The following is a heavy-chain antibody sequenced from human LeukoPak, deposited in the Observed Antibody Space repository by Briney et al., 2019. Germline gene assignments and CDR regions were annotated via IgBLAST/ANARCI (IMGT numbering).Heavy chain of an antibody. CDR1: GYSFTSYD. V-gene: IGHV1-8*01. D-gene: IGHD3-10*01. J-gene: IGHJ4*02. CDR3: AAHTYYYSSGSFGH. Sequence: GASVKVSCKASGYSFTSYDINWVRQATGQGPEWIGWMNPSSGNTGYAQRFQGRVTMTRDTSTSTAYLELSSLGSEDTAVYYCAAHTYYYSSGSFGHWGQGTLVTVSS. CDR2: MNPSSGNT.